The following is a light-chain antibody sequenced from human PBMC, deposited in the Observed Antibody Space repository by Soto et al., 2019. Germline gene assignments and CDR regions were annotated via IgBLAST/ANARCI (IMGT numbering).Light chain of an antibody. J-gene: IGKJ3*01. CDR1: QDISNY. CDR3: QQYDTLPGT. V-gene: IGKV1-33*01. Sequence: DIQMTQSPSSLSASVGDRVTITCQASQDISNYLNWYQQKPGKAPKLLIYDASNLETGVPSRFSGSGSGTDFTSTISSLQPEDIATYYCQQYDTLPGTFGPGTKVDIK. CDR2: DAS.